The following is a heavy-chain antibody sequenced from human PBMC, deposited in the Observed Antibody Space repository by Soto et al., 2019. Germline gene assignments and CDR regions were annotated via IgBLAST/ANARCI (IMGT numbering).Heavy chain of an antibody. CDR1: GVTFSSYS. V-gene: IGHV3-21*01. Sequence: GGSLRLSCAASGVTFSSYSMNWVRQAPGKGLEWVSSISSSSSYIYYADSVKGRFTISRDNAKNSLYLQMNSLRAEDTAVYYCARDDWNQAYYFDYWGQGTLVTVSS. D-gene: IGHD1-1*01. CDR3: ARDDWNQAYYFDY. J-gene: IGHJ4*02. CDR2: ISSSSSYI.